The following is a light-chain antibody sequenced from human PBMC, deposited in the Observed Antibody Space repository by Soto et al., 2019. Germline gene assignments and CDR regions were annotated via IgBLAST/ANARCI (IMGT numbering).Light chain of an antibody. CDR3: GTWDSSLRTV. J-gene: IGLJ2*01. CDR1: FSNIGNND. Sequence: QSVLTQTPSVSAAPGQKVTISCSGSFSNIGNNDVSWYQQFPGTAPKLLIYDNYKRPSGIPDRFSGSKSGTSATLGISGLQTWDEADYYCGTWDSSLRTVFGGGTKLTVL. CDR2: DNY. V-gene: IGLV1-51*01.